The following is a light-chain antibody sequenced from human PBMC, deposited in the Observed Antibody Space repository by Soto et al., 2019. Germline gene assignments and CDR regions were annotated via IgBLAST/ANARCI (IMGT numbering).Light chain of an antibody. J-gene: IGLJ1*01. CDR2: GNS. CDR1: SSNIGAGYD. V-gene: IGLV1-40*01. Sequence: QPVLTQPPSVSGAPGQRVTISCTGSSSNIGAGYDVHWYQQLPGTAPKLPIYGNSNRPSGVPDRFSGSKSGTSASLAITGLQAEDEADYYCQSYDSSLSVAVFGTGTKVTVL. CDR3: QSYDSSLSVAV.